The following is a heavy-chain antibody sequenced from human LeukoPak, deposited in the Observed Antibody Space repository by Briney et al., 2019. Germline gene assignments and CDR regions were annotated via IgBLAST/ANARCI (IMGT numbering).Heavy chain of an antibody. V-gene: IGHV1-2*02. Sequence: GASAKVSCKASGYTFTDYYIHWVRQAPGQGLEWMGWINPNSGGTNYAQKFQGRVTMTRDTSISAAYMDLSSLRSDDTAVYYCARHRSSGRDFDYWGQGTLVTVSS. CDR1: GYTFTDYY. CDR3: ARHRSSGRDFDY. D-gene: IGHD6-19*01. CDR2: INPNSGGT. J-gene: IGHJ4*02.